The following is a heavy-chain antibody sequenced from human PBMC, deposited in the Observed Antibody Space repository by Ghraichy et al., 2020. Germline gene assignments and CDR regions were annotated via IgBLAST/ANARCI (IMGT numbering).Heavy chain of an antibody. D-gene: IGHD4-17*01. CDR2: IYYSGST. V-gene: IGHV4-39*01. CDR3: ARGGGDYVDAFDI. J-gene: IGHJ3*02. CDR1: GGSISSSSYY. Sequence: SETLSLTCTVSGGSISSSSYYWGWIRQPTGKGLEWIGSIYYSGSTYYNPSLKSRVTISVDTSKNQFSLKLSSVTAADTAVYYCARGGGDYVDAFDIWGQGPRVTVSS.